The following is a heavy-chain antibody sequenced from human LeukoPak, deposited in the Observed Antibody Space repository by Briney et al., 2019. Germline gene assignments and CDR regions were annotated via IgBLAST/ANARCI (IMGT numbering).Heavy chain of an antibody. D-gene: IGHD1-26*01. J-gene: IGHJ6*02. CDR1: GFTFSGST. CDR2: IRSKANNYAT. Sequence: LSGGSLRLSCAASGFTFSGSTMHWVRQASGKGLEWVGRIRSKANNYATAYATSVKGRFTLSRDDSKNTAYPQMNSLKTEDTAVYYCIRGAASGSYYGFDVWGQGATVTVSS. V-gene: IGHV3-73*01. CDR3: IRGAASGSYYGFDV.